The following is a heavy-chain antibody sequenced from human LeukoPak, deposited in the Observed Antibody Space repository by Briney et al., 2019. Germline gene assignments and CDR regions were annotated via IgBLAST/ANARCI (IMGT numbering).Heavy chain of an antibody. V-gene: IGHV3-11*01. CDR2: ISSSGSTI. CDR3: AKGKSSSGWSED. Sequence: GGSLRLSCAASGFTFSDYYMSWIRQAPGKGLEWVSYISSSGSTIYYADSVKGRFTISRDNSKNTLYLQMNSLRAEDTAVYYCAKGKSSSGWSEDWGQGALVTVSS. CDR1: GFTFSDYY. J-gene: IGHJ4*02. D-gene: IGHD6-19*01.